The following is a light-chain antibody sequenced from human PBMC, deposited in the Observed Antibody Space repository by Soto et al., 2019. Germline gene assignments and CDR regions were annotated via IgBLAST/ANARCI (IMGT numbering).Light chain of an antibody. CDR1: QSISDT. CDR2: GAS. CDR3: QQYNNWPWT. J-gene: IGKJ1*01. V-gene: IGKV3-15*01. Sequence: EIVMTQSPATLSVSPGGRATLSCRASQSISDTLAWYQQKPGQAPRLLIHGASTRATGFPGRFSGSGSGTDFTLTISSLQSEDFAVYYSQQYNNWPWTFGQGTK.